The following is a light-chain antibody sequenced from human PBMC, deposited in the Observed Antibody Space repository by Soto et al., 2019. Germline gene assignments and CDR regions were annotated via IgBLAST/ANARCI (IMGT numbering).Light chain of an antibody. J-gene: IGKJ5*01. CDR2: GAS. CDR1: QSVISN. V-gene: IGKV3-15*01. Sequence: KTQPRPPPSMLRREKTSLSCRASQSVISNLAWYQQKPGEAPRILIYGASTRATGIPARFSGSGSWREFTITISSLQSEDFAVYYCQQYNNWPPITFGQGTRLEIK. CDR3: QQYNNWPPIT.